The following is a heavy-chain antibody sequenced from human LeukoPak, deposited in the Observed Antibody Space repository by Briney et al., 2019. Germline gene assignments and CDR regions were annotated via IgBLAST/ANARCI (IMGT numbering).Heavy chain of an antibody. J-gene: IGHJ3*02. V-gene: IGHV3-9*01. CDR1: GFTFDDYA. CDR3: AKDMSAAGSPHAFDI. CDR2: ITWNSGGV. Sequence: GRSLRLSCTASGFTFDDYAMHWVRQAPGKGLQWVSGITWNSGGVGYADSVKGRFTISRDNAKNSLYLQMNSLRVEDTALYYCAKDMSAAGSPHAFDIWGRGTRVAVSS. D-gene: IGHD3-10*01.